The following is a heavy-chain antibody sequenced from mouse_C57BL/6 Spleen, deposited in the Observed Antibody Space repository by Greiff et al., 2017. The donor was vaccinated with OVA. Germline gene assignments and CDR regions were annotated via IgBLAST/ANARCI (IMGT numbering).Heavy chain of an antibody. D-gene: IGHD2-4*01. J-gene: IGHJ2*01. CDR1: GYTFTDYE. Sequence: VQLQQSGAELVRPGALVTLSCKASGYTFTDYEMHWVKQTPVHGLEWIGAIDPETGGTAYNQKFKGKAILTADKSSSTAYMELRSLTSEDSAVYYCTRWVYDYDGTFDYWGQGTTLTVSS. CDR3: TRWVYDYDGTFDY. V-gene: IGHV1-15*01. CDR2: IDPETGGT.